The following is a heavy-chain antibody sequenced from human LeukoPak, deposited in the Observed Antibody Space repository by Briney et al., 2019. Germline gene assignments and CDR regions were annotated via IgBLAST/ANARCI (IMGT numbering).Heavy chain of an antibody. Sequence: KPSETLSLTCTVSGGSISSYYWSWIRQPPGKGLEWIGCISYSGSTNYNPSLKSRVTISLDTSKNQFSLRLSSVTAADTAVYYCAREKDDYYYFDYWGQGTLATVSP. CDR1: GGSISSYY. CDR3: AREKDDYYYFDY. V-gene: IGHV4-59*01. D-gene: IGHD4-11*01. J-gene: IGHJ4*02. CDR2: ISYSGST.